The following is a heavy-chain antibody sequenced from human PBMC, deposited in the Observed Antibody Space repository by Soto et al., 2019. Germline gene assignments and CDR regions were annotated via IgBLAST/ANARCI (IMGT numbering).Heavy chain of an antibody. V-gene: IGHV4-39*01. CDR3: ARRLMVRGVIRDYYYGMDV. J-gene: IGHJ6*02. D-gene: IGHD3-10*01. Sequence: SETLSLTCTVSGGSISSSSYYWGWIRQPPGKGLEWIASIYYSGSTYYNPSLKSRVTISVDTSKNQFSLKLSSVTAADTAVYYCARRLMVRGVIRDYYYGMDVWGQGTTVTVSS. CDR2: IYYSGST. CDR1: GGSISSSSYY.